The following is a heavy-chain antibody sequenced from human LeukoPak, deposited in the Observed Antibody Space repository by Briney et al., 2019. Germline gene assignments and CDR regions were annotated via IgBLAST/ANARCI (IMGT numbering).Heavy chain of an antibody. V-gene: IGHV4-39*01. CDR1: GGSISSSDYY. D-gene: IGHD5-24*01. J-gene: IGHJ4*02. CDR2: IYYSGNT. Sequence: PSETLSLTCTVSGGSISSSDYYWAWIRQPPGRSLEWIGSIYYSGNTHYNPSLKSRVTISVDTSKNQFSLKLSSVTAADTAVYYCARHGLIVMAGKGDFDYWGQGTLVTVSS. CDR3: ARHGLIVMAGKGDFDY.